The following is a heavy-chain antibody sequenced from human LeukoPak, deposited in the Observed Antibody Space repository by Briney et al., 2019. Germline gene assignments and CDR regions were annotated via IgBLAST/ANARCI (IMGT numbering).Heavy chain of an antibody. J-gene: IGHJ6*03. CDR2: INPSGGST. V-gene: IGHV1-46*01. CDR1: GYTFTSYY. CDR3: ARDPQGYYYMDV. Sequence: ASVKVSCKASGYTFTSYYMRWVRQAPGQGLEWMGVINPSGGSTSYAQKFQGRVTMTRDMSTSTVYIELSSLRSEDTAVYYCARDPQGYYYMDVWGKGTTVTVSS.